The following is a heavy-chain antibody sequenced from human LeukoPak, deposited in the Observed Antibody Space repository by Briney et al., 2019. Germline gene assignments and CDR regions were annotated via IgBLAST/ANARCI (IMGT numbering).Heavy chain of an antibody. CDR1: GFTFSSYG. CDR2: ISGSGGST. V-gene: IGHV3-23*01. Sequence: GGSLRLSCAASGFTFSSYGMSWVRQAPGKGLEWVSAISGSGGSTYYADSVKGRFTISRDNSENTLYLQMNSLRAEDTAVYYCAKEPTVLTRYFDYWGQGTLVTVSS. J-gene: IGHJ4*02. D-gene: IGHD4/OR15-4a*01. CDR3: AKEPTVLTRYFDY.